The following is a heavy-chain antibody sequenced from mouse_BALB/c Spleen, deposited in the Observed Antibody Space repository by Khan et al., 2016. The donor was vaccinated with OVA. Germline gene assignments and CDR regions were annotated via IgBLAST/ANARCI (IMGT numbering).Heavy chain of an antibody. CDR1: GFSLTSYG. Sequence: QVQLKQSGPGLVAPSQSLSITCTVSGFSLTSYGVHWVSQPPGKGLEWLGVIWAGGSTNYNSALMTRLSISKDNSKSQVFLKMNRLQTDDCAMYYCASFVAWFSDWGRGTLVAIAA. CDR3: ASFVAWFSD. J-gene: IGHJ3*01. CDR2: IWAGGST. V-gene: IGHV2-9*02.